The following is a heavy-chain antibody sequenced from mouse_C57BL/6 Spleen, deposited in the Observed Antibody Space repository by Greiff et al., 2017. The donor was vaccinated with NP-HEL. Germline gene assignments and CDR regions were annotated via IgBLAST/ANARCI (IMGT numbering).Heavy chain of an antibody. CDR1: GYTFTDYY. CDR3: ARWQGVGILYWYFDV. V-gene: IGHV1-26*01. J-gene: IGHJ1*03. CDR2: INPNNGGT. D-gene: IGHD2-12*01. Sequence: EVQLQQSGPELVKPGASVKISCKASGYTFTDYYMNWVKQSHGKSLEWIGDINPNNGGTSYNQKFKGKATLTVDKSSSTAYMELRSLTSEDSAVYYCARWQGVGILYWYFDVWGTGTTVTVSS.